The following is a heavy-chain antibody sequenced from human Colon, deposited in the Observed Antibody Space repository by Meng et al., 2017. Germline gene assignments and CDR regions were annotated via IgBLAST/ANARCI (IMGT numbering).Heavy chain of an antibody. Sequence: QVRSQARGPVLVQPTLTWSLTCTVSGGSISRGDYYWSWIRQPPGKGLEWIGYIYYSGSTYSNASLKSRVTISIDRSKNQFSLKLSSVTAADTAVYYCAIDRKHYGERGWFDPWGQGTLVTVSS. CDR3: AIDRKHYGERGWFDP. CDR1: GGSISRGDYY. J-gene: IGHJ5*02. CDR2: IYYSGST. D-gene: IGHD4-17*01. V-gene: IGHV4-30-4*01.